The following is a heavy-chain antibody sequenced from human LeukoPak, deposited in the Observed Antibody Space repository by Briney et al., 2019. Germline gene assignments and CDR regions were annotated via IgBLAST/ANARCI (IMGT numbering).Heavy chain of an antibody. D-gene: IGHD3-22*01. CDR2: IYSGGST. J-gene: IGHJ3*02. V-gene: IGHV3-66*02. CDR3: ARDNHNYDSSGYFHDAFDI. Sequence: GGSLRLSCAASGFTVSSNYMSWVRHALGKGLEGVSVIYSGGSTYYADSVKGRFTISRDNSKNTLYLQMNSLRAEDTAVYYCARDNHNYDSSGYFHDAFDIWGQGTMVTVSS. CDR1: GFTVSSNY.